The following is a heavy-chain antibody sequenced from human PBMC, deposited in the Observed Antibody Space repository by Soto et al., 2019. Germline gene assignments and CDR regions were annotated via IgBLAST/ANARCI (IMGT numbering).Heavy chain of an antibody. CDR3: ARALWRDYYYYYGMDV. J-gene: IGHJ6*02. CDR1: GFTFSSYA. Sequence: VGSLRLSCAASGFTFSSYAMHWVRQAPGKGLEWVAVISYDGSNKYYADSVKGRFTISRDNSKNTLYLQMNSLRAEDTAVYYCARALWRDYYYYYGMDVWGQGTTVTVSS. D-gene: IGHD3-3*01. V-gene: IGHV3-30-3*01. CDR2: ISYDGSNK.